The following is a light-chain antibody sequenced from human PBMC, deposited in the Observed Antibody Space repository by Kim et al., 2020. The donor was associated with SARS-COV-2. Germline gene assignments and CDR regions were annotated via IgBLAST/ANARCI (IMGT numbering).Light chain of an antibody. J-gene: IGLJ2*01. CDR2: EVS. CDR3: SSYAGSNNVV. V-gene: IGLV2-8*01. Sequence: GRSLTYAGTVTGSDVSGYNYVSWCQQQPGRAPKVVFYEVSRRPSGVLDLFSGAKSGTTASLTVSGRQTEDEDDYYFSSYAGSNNVVFGGGTQLTVL. CDR1: GSDVSGYNY.